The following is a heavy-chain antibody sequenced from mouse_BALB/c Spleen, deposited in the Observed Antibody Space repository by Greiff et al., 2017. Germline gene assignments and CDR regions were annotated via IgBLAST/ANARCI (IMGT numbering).Heavy chain of an antibody. CDR1: GFTFSSFG. D-gene: IGHD1-1*01. Sequence: EVQLQESGGGLVQPGGSRKLSCAASGFTFSSFGMHWVRQAPEKGLEWVAYISSGSSTIYYADTVKGRFTISRDNPKNTLFLQMTSLRSEDTAMYYCARGSTVPDYWGQGTTLTVSS. J-gene: IGHJ2*01. V-gene: IGHV5-17*02. CDR3: ARGSTVPDY. CDR2: ISSGSSTI.